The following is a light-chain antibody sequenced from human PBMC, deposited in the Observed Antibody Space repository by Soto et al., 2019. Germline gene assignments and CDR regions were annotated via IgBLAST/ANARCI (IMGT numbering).Light chain of an antibody. CDR2: DVN. J-gene: IGLJ3*02. V-gene: IGLV2-11*01. CDR3: CSYAGSSTWV. CDR1: SSDVGSYKS. Sequence: QSVLTQPRSVSASPGQSVTISCTGTSSDVGSYKSVSWYQQSPGKAPKLMIYDVNKRPSGVPDRFSGSKSGNTASLTISGLQAEDESDYYCCSYAGSSTWVFGGGTKLTVL.